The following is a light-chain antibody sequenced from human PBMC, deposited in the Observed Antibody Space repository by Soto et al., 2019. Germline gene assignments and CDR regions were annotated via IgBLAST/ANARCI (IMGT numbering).Light chain of an antibody. Sequence: DIVMTQSPLSLPVTPGEPASISCSSSQSLLQSNGYNYLDWYLQKPGQSPQLLIYFGSYRASGVPDRFSGSGSGTDFTLKIRRVEAADVGVYYCMQYQQSPPTFGQGTKVEI. CDR1: QSLLQSNGYNY. V-gene: IGKV2-28*01. J-gene: IGKJ1*01. CDR3: MQYQQSPPT. CDR2: FGS.